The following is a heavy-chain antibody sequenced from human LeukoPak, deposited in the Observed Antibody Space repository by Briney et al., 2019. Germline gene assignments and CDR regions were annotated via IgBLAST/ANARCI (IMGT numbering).Heavy chain of an antibody. CDR3: AAASNYYDRSNYYSYAMDV. V-gene: IGHV1-58*01. D-gene: IGHD3-22*01. Sequence: ASVTVSFMASGFTFTISAVQWVRQARGQRLEGIGRIVVGSGNTNYAQKFQERVTITRDMSTSTVYMDLSSQRSEDTAVYYCAAASNYYDRSNYYSYAMDVWGQGTTVTVSS. J-gene: IGHJ6*02. CDR2: IVVGSGNT. CDR1: GFTFTISA.